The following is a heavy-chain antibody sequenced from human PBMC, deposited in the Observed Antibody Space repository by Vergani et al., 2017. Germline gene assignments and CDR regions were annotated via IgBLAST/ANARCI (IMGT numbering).Heavy chain of an antibody. CDR1: GGSFSAYY. J-gene: IGHJ4*02. D-gene: IGHD3-10*01. CDR2: INHSGST. V-gene: IGHV4-34*01. CDR3: ARGRRFGEN. Sequence: QVQLQESGPGLLKPSETLSLTCAVYGGSFSAYYWSWIRQPPGKGLEWIGEINHSGSTNYKPSLKSRVTISVDTSKNQFSLKLRSVTAADTAVYYCARGRRFGENWGQGTLVTVSS.